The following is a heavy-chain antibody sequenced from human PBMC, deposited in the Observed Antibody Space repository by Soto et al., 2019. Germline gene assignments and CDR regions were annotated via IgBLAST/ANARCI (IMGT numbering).Heavy chain of an antibody. D-gene: IGHD3-10*01. CDR3: ASIYGSGSSHSFEDYYYYMDV. Sequence: SETLSLTCTVSGGSISSYYWSWIRQPPGKGLEWIGYIYYSGSTNYNPSPKSRVTISVDTSKNQFHLKLSFVTAADTAVYYCASIYGSGSSHSFEDYYYYMDVWGKGTTVTVSS. CDR1: GGSISSYY. V-gene: IGHV4-59*12. CDR2: IYYSGST. J-gene: IGHJ6*03.